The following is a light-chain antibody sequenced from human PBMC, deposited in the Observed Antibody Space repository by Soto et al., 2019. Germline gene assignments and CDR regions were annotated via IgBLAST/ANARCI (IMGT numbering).Light chain of an antibody. J-gene: IGKJ1*01. CDR1: QGISSY. CDR2: AAS. CDR3: QQHSSYPRT. Sequence: AIRMTQSPSSFSASTGDRVTITCRACQGISSYLAWYQQKPGKAPKLLIYAASTLQSGVPSRFSGTGSGTDFTLTISCLQPEDFATYYCQQHSSYPRTFGQGTKVEIK. V-gene: IGKV1-8*01.